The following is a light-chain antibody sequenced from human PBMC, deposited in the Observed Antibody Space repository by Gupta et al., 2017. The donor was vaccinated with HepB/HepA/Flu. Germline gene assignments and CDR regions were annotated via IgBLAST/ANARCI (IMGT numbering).Light chain of an antibody. CDR2: DVS. CDR1: SSDVGGYNY. Sequence: QSALTQPASVSGSPGQSITMSCTGTSSDVGGYNYVSWYQQHPGKAPKLMIYDVSNRPSGVSNRFSGSKSGNTASLTISGLQAGDEADYYCISYTSSSTLVVFGGGTKLTVL. CDR3: ISYTSSSTLVV. V-gene: IGLV2-14*01. J-gene: IGLJ2*01.